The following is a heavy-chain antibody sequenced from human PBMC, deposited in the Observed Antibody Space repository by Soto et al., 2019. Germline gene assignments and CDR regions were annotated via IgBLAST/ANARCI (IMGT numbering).Heavy chain of an antibody. D-gene: IGHD3-22*01. Sequence: ASVTVSCKASGYTFTSYAMHWVRQAPGQRLEWMGWINAGNGNTKYSQKFQGRVTITRDTSASTAYMELSSLRSEDTAVYYCARDLRARYYYDSSGYYLGPWGQGTLVTVSS. J-gene: IGHJ5*02. V-gene: IGHV1-3*01. CDR1: GYTFTSYA. CDR3: ARDLRARYYYDSSGYYLGP. CDR2: INAGNGNT.